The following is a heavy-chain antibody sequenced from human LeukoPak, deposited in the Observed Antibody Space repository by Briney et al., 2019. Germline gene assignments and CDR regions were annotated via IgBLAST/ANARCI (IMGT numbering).Heavy chain of an antibody. CDR3: ARDSCSSASCYNSWFDP. Sequence: SETLSLTCTVSGGSISSYYWSWIRQPAGKGLEWIGRINNSGSTNYNPSLKSRVTMSVDTSKNQFSLKLSSVTAADTAVYYCARDSCSSASCYNSWFDPWGQGTLVTVSS. CDR2: INNSGST. CDR1: GGSISSYY. J-gene: IGHJ5*02. V-gene: IGHV4-4*07. D-gene: IGHD2-2*02.